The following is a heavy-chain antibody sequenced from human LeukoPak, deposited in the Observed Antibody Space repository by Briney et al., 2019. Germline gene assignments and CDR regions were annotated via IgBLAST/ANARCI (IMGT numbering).Heavy chain of an antibody. Sequence: EGSLRLSCAASGFTFSSYSMNWVRQAPGKGLEWVSSISSSSSYIYYADSVKGRFTISRGNAKNSLYLQMKSLRAEDTAVYYCARDKVSYPGMDVWGQGTTVTVSS. V-gene: IGHV3-21*01. CDR1: GFTFSSYS. CDR2: ISSSSSYI. J-gene: IGHJ6*02. D-gene: IGHD1-26*01. CDR3: ARDKVSYPGMDV.